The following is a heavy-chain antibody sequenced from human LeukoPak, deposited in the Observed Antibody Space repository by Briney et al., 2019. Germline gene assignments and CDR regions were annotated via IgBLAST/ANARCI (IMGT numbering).Heavy chain of an antibody. J-gene: IGHJ4*02. CDR3: AREALNRGSSGYFDY. D-gene: IGHD1-26*01. Sequence: GGSLRLSCAASGFTFSSYAMSWVRQAPGKGLEWVSAISSSSSTIYYADSVKGRFTISRDNAKNSLYLQMNSLRAEDTAVYYCAREALNRGSSGYFDYWGQGTLVTVSS. CDR1: GFTFSSYA. V-gene: IGHV3-48*04. CDR2: ISSSSSTI.